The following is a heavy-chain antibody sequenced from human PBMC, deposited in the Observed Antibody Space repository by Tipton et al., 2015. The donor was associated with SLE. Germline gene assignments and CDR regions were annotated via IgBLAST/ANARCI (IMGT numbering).Heavy chain of an antibody. Sequence: TLSLTCTVSGGSITGYHWSWIRQPPGKGLEWIGYVYYTGTTNYDPSLRSRVTMSVDTSKNQFSLKLSSVTAADTAVYYCVRHQAGSGWPGCFDLWGRGTLVTVSS. CDR3: VRHQAGSGWPGCFDL. D-gene: IGHD3-3*01. V-gene: IGHV4-59*08. CDR2: VYYTGTT. CDR1: GGSITGYH. J-gene: IGHJ2*01.